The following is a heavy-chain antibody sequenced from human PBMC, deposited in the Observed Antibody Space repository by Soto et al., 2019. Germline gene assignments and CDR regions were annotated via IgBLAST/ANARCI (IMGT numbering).Heavy chain of an antibody. CDR1: ADSSTISNSY. V-gene: IGHV4-39*01. CDR3: ARHRIEAVWRGFDF. Sequence: SETLSLTCTVSADSSTISNSYWGWLRQPPGKGLQWIGSSSYNGGTFYNPSLKGRVAISVDTSKKQSSLQVTSVTAADTAVYYCARHRIEAVWRGFDFWGQGSPVTVSS. D-gene: IGHD1-1*01. CDR2: SSYNGGT. J-gene: IGHJ4*02.